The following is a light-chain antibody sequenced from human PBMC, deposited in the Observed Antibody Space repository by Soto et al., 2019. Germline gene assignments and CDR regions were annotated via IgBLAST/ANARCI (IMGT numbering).Light chain of an antibody. Sequence: DIQMTQSPSTLSASVGDRVTITCRASQSISNWLAWYQQKPGKAPNLLIYDASSLESGVPSRFSGSGSGTEFTLTISSLQPDDFATYYCQQYHSYYTFGQGTKLEIK. CDR3: QQYHSYYT. J-gene: IGKJ2*01. CDR1: QSISNW. CDR2: DAS. V-gene: IGKV1-5*01.